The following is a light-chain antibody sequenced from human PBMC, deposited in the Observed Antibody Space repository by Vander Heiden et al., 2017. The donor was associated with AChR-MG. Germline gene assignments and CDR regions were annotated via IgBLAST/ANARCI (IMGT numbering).Light chain of an antibody. J-gene: IGLJ2*01. Sequence: QSALTQPASVSGSPGQSITISCPGTSSDVGGYNYVSWYQQHPGKAPKLMIDDVSNRPSGVSNRFSGSKSGNTASLTISGLQAEDEADYYCSSYTSSSTLFGGGTKLTVL. CDR3: SSYTSSSTL. CDR2: DVS. CDR1: SSDVGGYNY. V-gene: IGLV2-14*03.